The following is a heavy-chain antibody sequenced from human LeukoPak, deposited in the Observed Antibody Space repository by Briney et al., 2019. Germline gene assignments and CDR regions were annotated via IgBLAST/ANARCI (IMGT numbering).Heavy chain of an antibody. Sequence: PSETLSLTCTVSGGSISSGDYYWSWIRQPPGKGLEWIGYIYYSGSTYYNPSLKSRATISVDTSKNQFSLKLSSVTAADTAVYYCARMADSIDFYYYYYMDVWGKGTTVTVSS. D-gene: IGHD3-22*01. J-gene: IGHJ6*03. V-gene: IGHV4-30-4*01. CDR2: IYYSGST. CDR3: ARMADSIDFYYYYYMDV. CDR1: GGSISSGDYY.